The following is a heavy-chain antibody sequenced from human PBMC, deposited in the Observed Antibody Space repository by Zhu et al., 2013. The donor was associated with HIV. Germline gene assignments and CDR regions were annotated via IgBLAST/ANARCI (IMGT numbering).Heavy chain of an antibody. CDR3: ARGSPKGRSGSYYNVGY. CDR1: GGTFSSYA. CDR2: IIPIFGTA. V-gene: IGHV1-69*01. Sequence: QVQLVQSGAQVKKPGSSVRVSCEASGGTFSSYAVSWVRQAPGQGLEWMGGIIPIFGTANYAQKFQGRVTITADESTSTAYMELSSLRSEDTAVYYCARGSPKGRSGSYYNVGYWGQGTLVTVSS. D-gene: IGHD3-10*01. J-gene: IGHJ4*02.